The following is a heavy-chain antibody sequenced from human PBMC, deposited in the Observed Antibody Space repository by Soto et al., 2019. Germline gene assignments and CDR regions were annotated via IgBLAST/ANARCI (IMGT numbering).Heavy chain of an antibody. D-gene: IGHD3-10*01. Sequence: PSETRSLTCTVSGGSISSGDYYWSWIRQPPGKGLEWIGYIYYSGSTYYNPSLKSRVTISVDTSKNQFSLKLSSVTAADTAVYYCASPIITMVRGVMGSWFDPWGHGTLVIVSS. J-gene: IGHJ5*02. CDR2: IYYSGST. V-gene: IGHV4-30-4*01. CDR3: ASPIITMVRGVMGSWFDP. CDR1: GGSISSGDYY.